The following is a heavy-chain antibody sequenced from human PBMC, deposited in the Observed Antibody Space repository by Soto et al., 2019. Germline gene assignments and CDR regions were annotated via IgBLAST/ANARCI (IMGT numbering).Heavy chain of an antibody. Sequence: QVQLVESGGGVVQPGRSLRLSCAASGFTFSSYGMHWVRQAPGKGLEWVAVIWYDGSNKYYADSVKGRFTISRDNSKNTLYLQINSLRAEDTAVYYCAGEWGGDGYNLGDDAFDIWGQGTMVTVSS. CDR1: GFTFSSYG. J-gene: IGHJ3*02. CDR2: IWYDGSNK. D-gene: IGHD3-16*01. V-gene: IGHV3-33*01. CDR3: AGEWGGDGYNLGDDAFDI.